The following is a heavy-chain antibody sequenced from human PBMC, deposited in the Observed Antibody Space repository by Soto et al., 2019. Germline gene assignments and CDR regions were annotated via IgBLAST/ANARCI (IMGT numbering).Heavy chain of an antibody. CDR1: GGTCSSYT. D-gene: IGHD2-2*01. Sequence: QVQLVQSGAEVKKPGSSVKVSCKASGGTCSSYTISWVRQAPGHWLEWMGRIIPILGIANYAQKFQGSVPITADKTTSTAYMEMSSLRFWDTAVYYCAISTRLCDLFDYWVQGTLVTVFS. J-gene: IGHJ4*02. CDR2: IIPILGIA. V-gene: IGHV1-69*02. CDR3: AISTRLCDLFDY.